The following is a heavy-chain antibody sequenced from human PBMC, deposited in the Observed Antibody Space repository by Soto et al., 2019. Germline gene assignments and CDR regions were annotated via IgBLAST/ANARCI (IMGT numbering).Heavy chain of an antibody. Sequence: QVQLVESGGGVVQPGRSLRLSCAASGFTFSSYAMHWVRQAPGKGLEWVAVISYDGSNKYYADSVKGRFTISRDNSKNTQYMQMNSLRAEDTAVYYCARVAVEMATIPVFDYWGQGTLVTVSS. CDR1: GFTFSSYA. D-gene: IGHD5-12*01. V-gene: IGHV3-30-3*01. CDR3: ARVAVEMATIPVFDY. CDR2: ISYDGSNK. J-gene: IGHJ4*02.